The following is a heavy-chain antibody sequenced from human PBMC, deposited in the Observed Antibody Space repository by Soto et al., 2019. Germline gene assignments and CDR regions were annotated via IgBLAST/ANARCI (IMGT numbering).Heavy chain of an antibody. J-gene: IGHJ6*02. CDR2: IFYSGST. V-gene: IGHV4-59*08. D-gene: IGHD6-6*01. CDR3: ARRSSGMGGMDV. Sequence: QVQLQESGPGLVKPSETLSLTCTVSGGSISNYYWSWIRQPPGKGLEWIGYIFYSGSTNCNPSLKSRVTLSVDTSKNQFSLKLSSVTAADTAVYYCARRSSGMGGMDVWGQGTTVTVSS. CDR1: GGSISNYY.